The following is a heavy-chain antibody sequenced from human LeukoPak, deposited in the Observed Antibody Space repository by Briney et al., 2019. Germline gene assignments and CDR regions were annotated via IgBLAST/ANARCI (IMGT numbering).Heavy chain of an antibody. D-gene: IGHD1-26*01. CDR1: GFTFSSYA. CDR2: ISGSGGST. CDR3: ARASGSYYYGMDV. J-gene: IGHJ6*02. V-gene: IGHV3-23*01. Sequence: GGSLRLSCAASGFTFSSYAMSWVRQAPGKGLEWVSAISGSGGSTYYADSVKGRFTISRENAKNSLYLQMNSLRAGDTAVYYCARASGSYYYGMDVWGQGTTVTVSS.